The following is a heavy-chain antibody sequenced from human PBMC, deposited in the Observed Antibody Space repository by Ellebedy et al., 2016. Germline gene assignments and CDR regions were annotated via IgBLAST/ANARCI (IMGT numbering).Heavy chain of an antibody. D-gene: IGHD3-16*01. CDR3: ARRGGTDYGDY. V-gene: IGHV1-18*04. Sequence: ASVKASCXTSGYTFTGYGISWVRQPPGQGLEWMGWIATDSHNAEYSQKFQGRVTMTTDTSTSTACMELRRLRSDDTAIYYCARRGGTDYGDYWGQGTLVTVSS. J-gene: IGHJ4*02. CDR1: GYTFTGYG. CDR2: IATDSHNA.